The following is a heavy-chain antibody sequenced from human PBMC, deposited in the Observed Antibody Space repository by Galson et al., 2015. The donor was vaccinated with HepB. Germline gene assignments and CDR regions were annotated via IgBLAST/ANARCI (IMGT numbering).Heavy chain of an antibody. V-gene: IGHV3-7*03. CDR2: IKQDGSEK. CDR1: GFTFSSYW. Sequence: SLRLSCAASGFTFSSYWMSWVRQAPGKGLEWVANIKQDGSEKYYVDSVKGRFTISRDNAKNSLYLQMNSLRAEDTAVYYCARNGQGEQVAATQPDYWGQGTLVTVSS. J-gene: IGHJ4*02. D-gene: IGHD2-15*01. CDR3: ARNGQGEQVAATQPDY.